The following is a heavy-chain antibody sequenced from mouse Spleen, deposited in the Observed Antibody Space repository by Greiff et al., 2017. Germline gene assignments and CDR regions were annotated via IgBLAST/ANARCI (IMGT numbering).Heavy chain of an antibody. V-gene: IGHV5-17*01. J-gene: IGHJ3*01. Sequence: DVKLVESGGGLVKPGGSLKLSCAASGFTFSDYGMHWVRQAPEKGLEWVAYISSGSSTIYYADTVKGRFTISRDNAKNTLFLQMTSLRSEDTAMYYCAGHGNYGFAYWGQGTLVTVSA. CDR2: ISSGSSTI. CDR1: GFTFSDYG. D-gene: IGHD2-1*01. CDR3: AGHGNYGFAY.